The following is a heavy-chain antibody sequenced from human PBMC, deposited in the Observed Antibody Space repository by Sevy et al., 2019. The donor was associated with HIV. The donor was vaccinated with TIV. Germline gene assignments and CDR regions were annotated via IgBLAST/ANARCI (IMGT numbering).Heavy chain of an antibody. CDR1: GYNFAGYY. J-gene: IGHJ4*02. Sequence: ASVKVSCKASGYNFAGYYINWVRQAPGQGLEWMGRTNPKTGGTNYAQKFQGRVTMTMDTSISTAYMEVSRLTSDDTAVYYCARGFEYCGSINCPHIYWGQGTLVTVSS. CDR3: ARGFEYCGSINCPHIY. CDR2: TNPKTGGT. V-gene: IGHV1-2*06. D-gene: IGHD2-2*01.